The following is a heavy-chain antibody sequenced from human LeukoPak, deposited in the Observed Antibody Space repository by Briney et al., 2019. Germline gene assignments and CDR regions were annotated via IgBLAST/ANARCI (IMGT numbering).Heavy chain of an antibody. Sequence: GGSLRLSCAASGFTFSNYAMSWVRQAPGRGLEWVSAVSGSSGLTYYADSVKGRFTISRDNSKNTLFLQMNSLRAEDTAVYYCARRGESASYGDYRFDYWGQGTLVTVSS. CDR3: ARRGESASYGDYRFDY. J-gene: IGHJ4*02. CDR2: VSGSSGLT. CDR1: GFTFSNYA. V-gene: IGHV3-23*01. D-gene: IGHD4-17*01.